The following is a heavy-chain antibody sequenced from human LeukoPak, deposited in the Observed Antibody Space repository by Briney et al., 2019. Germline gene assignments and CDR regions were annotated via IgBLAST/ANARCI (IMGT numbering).Heavy chain of an antibody. V-gene: IGHV4-38-2*02. CDR3: ARDWWYYGSGSSPGAVDY. CDR2: IYHSGST. CDR1: GYSISSGYY. J-gene: IGHJ4*02. Sequence: SETLSLTCTVSGYSISSGYYWGWIRQPPGKGLEWIGSIYHSGSTYYNPSLKSRVTISVDTSKNQFSLKLSSVTAADTAVYYCARDWWYYGSGSSPGAVDYWGQGTLVTVSS. D-gene: IGHD3-10*01.